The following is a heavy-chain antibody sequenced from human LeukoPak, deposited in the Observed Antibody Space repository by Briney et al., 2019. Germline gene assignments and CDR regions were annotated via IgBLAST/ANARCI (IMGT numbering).Heavy chain of an antibody. V-gene: IGHV1-18*01. CDR2: ISAYNGNT. Sequence: GASVKVSCKASGYTFTSYGISWVRQAPGQGLEWMGWISAYNGNTNYAQKLQGRVTMTTDTSTSTAYMELRSLRSDDTAVYYCARWSGIAVAGDFDYWGQGTLVTVSS. CDR3: ARWSGIAVAGDFDY. CDR1: GYTFTSYG. J-gene: IGHJ4*02. D-gene: IGHD6-19*01.